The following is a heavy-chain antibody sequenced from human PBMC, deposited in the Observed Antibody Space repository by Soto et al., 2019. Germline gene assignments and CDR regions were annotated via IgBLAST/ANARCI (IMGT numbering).Heavy chain of an antibody. CDR3: ARAVGQPGGYFDY. Sequence: SETLSLTCTVSGDSVNSGRYYWSWIRQFPGKGLEWIGYIQYSGTTNYNPSLKSRVTISVDTSENQFSLKLSSVTAADTAVYYCARAVGQPGGYFDYWGQGTLVTVSS. V-gene: IGHV4-61*01. CDR1: GDSVNSGRYY. D-gene: IGHD2-15*01. J-gene: IGHJ4*02. CDR2: IQYSGTT.